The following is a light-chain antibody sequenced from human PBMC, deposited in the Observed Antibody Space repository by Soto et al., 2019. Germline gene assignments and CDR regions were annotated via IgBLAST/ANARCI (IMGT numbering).Light chain of an antibody. V-gene: IGLV2-14*03. Sequence: QSVLTQPASVSGSPGQSITISCIGTSSDVGGYDYVSWYQQHPGKAPKLMIYDVANRPSGISDRFSGSKSGNTASLTISGLQAEDEADYYCCSFTDITGVVVFGGGTKLTVL. CDR3: CSFTDITGVVV. CDR2: DVA. CDR1: SSDVGGYDY. J-gene: IGLJ2*01.